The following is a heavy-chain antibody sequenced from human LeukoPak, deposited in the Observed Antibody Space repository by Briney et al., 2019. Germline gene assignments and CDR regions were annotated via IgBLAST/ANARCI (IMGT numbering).Heavy chain of an antibody. Sequence: WASVKVSCKASGGTFSSYAISWVRQAPGQGLEWMGRIIPILGIANYAQKFQGRVTITADKSTSTAYMELSSLRSEDTAVYYCASEVGGRTAMAEAPHDYWGQGTLVTVSS. CDR2: IIPILGIA. CDR3: ASEVGGRTAMAEAPHDY. CDR1: GGTFSSYA. V-gene: IGHV1-69*04. J-gene: IGHJ4*02. D-gene: IGHD5-18*01.